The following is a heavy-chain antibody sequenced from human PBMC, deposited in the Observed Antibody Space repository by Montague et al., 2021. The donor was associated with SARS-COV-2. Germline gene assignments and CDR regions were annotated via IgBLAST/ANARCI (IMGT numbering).Heavy chain of an antibody. CDR2: IYPGDSDT. V-gene: IGHV5-51*01. D-gene: IGHD3/OR15-3a*01. CDR1: GYSFSNYW. Sequence: QSGAEVKKPGESLKISCKGSGYSFSNYWIGWVRQMPGKGLEWVGLIYPGDSDTRFSPSFQGQVTISADTSTSTAYLQWSSLKASDTAMCYCASNREGVDFYYVDGIDVWGQGTTVTVSS. CDR3: ASNREGVDFYYVDGIDV. J-gene: IGHJ6*02.